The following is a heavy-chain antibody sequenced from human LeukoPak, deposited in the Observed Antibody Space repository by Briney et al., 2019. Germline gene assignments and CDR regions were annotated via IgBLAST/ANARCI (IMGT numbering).Heavy chain of an antibody. Sequence: KPSETLSLTCAVYGGSFSGYYWSWIRQPPGKGLEWIGEINHSGSTNYNPSLKSRVTISVDTSKNQFSLKLSSVTAADTAVYYCARGLSRGCSSTSCYSGYYYGMDVWGQGTTVTVSS. CDR1: GGSFSGYY. D-gene: IGHD2-2*01. V-gene: IGHV4-34*01. CDR3: ARGLSRGCSSTSCYSGYYYGMDV. J-gene: IGHJ6*02. CDR2: INHSGST.